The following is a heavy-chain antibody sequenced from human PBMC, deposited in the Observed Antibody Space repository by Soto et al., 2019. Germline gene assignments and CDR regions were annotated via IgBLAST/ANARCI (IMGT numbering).Heavy chain of an antibody. J-gene: IGHJ3*02. D-gene: IGHD1-7*01. V-gene: IGHV1-2*02. CDR1: GYTFTGYY. Sequence: VASVKVSCKASGYTFTGYYMHWVRQAPGQGLEWMGWINPNSGGTNYAQKFQGRVTMTRDTSVSPAYMELSRLRSDDTAVYYCARELITGPTRGDAFDIWGQGTMLTVS. CDR3: ARELITGPTRGDAFDI. CDR2: INPNSGGT.